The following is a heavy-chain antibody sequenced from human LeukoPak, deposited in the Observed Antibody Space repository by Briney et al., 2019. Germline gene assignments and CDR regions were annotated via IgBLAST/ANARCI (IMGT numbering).Heavy chain of an antibody. D-gene: IGHD3-3*01. CDR3: AREGGFYRTLDY. Sequence: PAETLALTCGVSGGSVTSTNWWTWVRQPPGKGLEWIGEVHLDGRTNYNPSLKSRLTMSVDLSENHISLKLTSVTAADPAVYYCAREGGFYRTLDYSGQGTLVTASS. J-gene: IGHJ4*02. V-gene: IGHV4-4*02. CDR1: GGSVTSTNW. CDR2: VHLDGRT.